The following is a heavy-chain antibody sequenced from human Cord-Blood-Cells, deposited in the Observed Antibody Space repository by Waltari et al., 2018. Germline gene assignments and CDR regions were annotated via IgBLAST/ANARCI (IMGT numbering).Heavy chain of an antibody. V-gene: IGHV1-69*09. J-gene: IGHJ3*02. CDR3: ARSGIAAAGTGLGAFDI. CDR2: ILPILGRA. D-gene: IGHD6-13*01. CDR1: GGTFSSSA. Sequence: QVQLVQSGAEVKKPGSSVQVSCKASGGTFSSSAISWVRQAPGQGLEWMGRILPILGRASYAQKFHGRVTITAEKSTSTADMELSSLRSEDTAVYYCARSGIAAAGTGLGAFDIWGQGTMVTVSS.